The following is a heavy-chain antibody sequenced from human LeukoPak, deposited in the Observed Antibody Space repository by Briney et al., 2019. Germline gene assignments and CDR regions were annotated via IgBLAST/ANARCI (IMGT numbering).Heavy chain of an antibody. J-gene: IGHJ4*02. V-gene: IGHV3-15*01. D-gene: IGHD5-12*01. CDR1: GFTFSNAW. CDR3: TKYSGYDPEFDY. Sequence: GSLRLSCAASGFTFSNAWMSWVRQAPGKGLEWVGRIKSKTDGGTTDYAAPVKGRFNISRDDSKNTLYLQMNSLKTEDTAVYYCTKYSGYDPEFDYWGQGTLVTVSS. CDR2: IKSKTDGGTT.